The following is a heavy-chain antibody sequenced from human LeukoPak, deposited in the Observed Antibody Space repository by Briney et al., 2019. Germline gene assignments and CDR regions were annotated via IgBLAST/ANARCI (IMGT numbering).Heavy chain of an antibody. CDR1: GGSINSYY. CDR3: ARGSQSGYDFWSGSPSYYYYYYIDV. J-gene: IGHJ6*03. CDR2: IYYSGST. V-gene: IGHV4-59*01. Sequence: SETLSLTCTVSGGSINSYYWSWIRQPPGKGLEWIGYIYYSGSTNYNPSLKSRVTISVDTSKNQFSLKLSSVTAADTAVYYCARGSQSGYDFWSGSPSYYYYYYIDVWGKGTTVTVSS. D-gene: IGHD3-3*01.